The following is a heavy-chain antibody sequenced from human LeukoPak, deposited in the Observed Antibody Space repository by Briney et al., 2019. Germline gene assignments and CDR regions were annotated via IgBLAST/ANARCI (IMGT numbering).Heavy chain of an antibody. CDR2: ISPTGSTT. D-gene: IGHD3-22*01. J-gene: IGHJ4*02. CDR3: AKRPDRSYYDRTGYYYFDY. V-gene: IGHV3-74*01. Sequence: PGGSLRLSCAASGFSFSGHWMHWARQLPGKGLVWVSRISPTGSTTSYADSVKGRFTISRDNSKNTLYLQMNSLRAEDTAVYYCAKRPDRSYYDRTGYYYFDYWGQGTLVTVSS. CDR1: GFSFSGHW.